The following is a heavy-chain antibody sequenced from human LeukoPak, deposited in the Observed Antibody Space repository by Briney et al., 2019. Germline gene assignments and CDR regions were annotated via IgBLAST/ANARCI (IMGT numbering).Heavy chain of an antibody. CDR1: GYTFTSYY. D-gene: IGHD3-22*01. Sequence: VASVKVSCKASGYTFTSYYMHWVRQAPGQGLEWMGIINPSGGSTSYAQKFQGRVTMTRDMSTSTVYMELSSLRSEDTAVYYCARGSVLNYDSSGYYSYYYYYMDVWGKGTTVTVSS. V-gene: IGHV1-46*01. J-gene: IGHJ6*03. CDR2: INPSGGST. CDR3: ARGSVLNYDSSGYYSYYYYYMDV.